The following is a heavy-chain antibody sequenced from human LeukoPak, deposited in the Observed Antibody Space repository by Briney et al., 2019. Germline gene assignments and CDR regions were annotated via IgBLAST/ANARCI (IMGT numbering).Heavy chain of an antibody. CDR3: ARVVSYYDSSGYYPYGAFDI. CDR2: IYSGGST. D-gene: IGHD3-22*01. CDR1: GFTVSSNY. V-gene: IGHV3-66*01. Sequence: QPGGSLRLSCAASGFTVSSNYMSWVRQAPGKGLEWVSVIYSGGSTYYADSVKGRFTISRDNSKNTLYLQMNSLRAEDTAVYYCARVVSYYDSSGYYPYGAFDIWGQGTMVTVSS. J-gene: IGHJ3*02.